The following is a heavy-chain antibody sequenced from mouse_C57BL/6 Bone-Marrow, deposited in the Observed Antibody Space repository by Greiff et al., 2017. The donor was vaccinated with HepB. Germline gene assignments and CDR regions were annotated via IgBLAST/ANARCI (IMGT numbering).Heavy chain of an antibody. D-gene: IGHD4-1*02. CDR1: GFTFSDYY. J-gene: IGHJ1*03. CDR3: ASATGNRDFDV. CDR2: ISNGGGST. V-gene: IGHV5-12*01. Sequence: EVKVVESGGGLVQPGGSLKLSCAASGFTFSDYYMYWVRQTPEKRLEWVAYISNGGGSTYYPDTVKGRFTISRDNAKNTLYLQMSRLKSEDTAMYYCASATGNRDFDVWGTGTTVTVSS.